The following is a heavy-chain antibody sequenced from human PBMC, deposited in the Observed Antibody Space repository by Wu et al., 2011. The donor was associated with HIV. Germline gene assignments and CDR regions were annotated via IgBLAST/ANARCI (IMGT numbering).Heavy chain of an antibody. CDR1: GYTFTSYG. D-gene: IGHD1-14*01. J-gene: IGHJ4*02. CDR3: ARNREGRTEYYFEY. V-gene: IGHV1-18*01. Sequence: VQLVQSGAEVKKPGASVKVSCKASGYTFTSYGFSWVRQAPGQGLEYMGWISPYNGDTNYVQKFQGRVTLTTDTSASTVYMELRSLRSDDTAVYYCARNREGRTEYYFEYWGQGTQVIVSS. CDR2: ISPYNGDT.